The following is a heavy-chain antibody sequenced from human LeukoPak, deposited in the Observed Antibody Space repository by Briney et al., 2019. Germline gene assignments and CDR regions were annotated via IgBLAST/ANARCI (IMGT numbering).Heavy chain of an antibody. CDR2: ISYDGSNK. Sequence: PGRSLRLSCAASGFTFSSYAMHWVRQAPGKGLEWVAVISYDGSNKYYADSVKGRFTISRDNSKNTLYLQMNSLRAEDTAVYYCARETGIHYYYGMDVWGQGTTVTVSS. CDR3: ARETGIHYYYGMDV. D-gene: IGHD1-14*01. V-gene: IGHV3-30*04. CDR1: GFTFSSYA. J-gene: IGHJ6*02.